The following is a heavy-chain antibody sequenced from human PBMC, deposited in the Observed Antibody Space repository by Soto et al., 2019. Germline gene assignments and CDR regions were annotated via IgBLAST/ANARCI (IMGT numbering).Heavy chain of an antibody. CDR2: ISAYNGNT. CDR1: GYTFTSYG. V-gene: IGHV1-18*01. D-gene: IGHD3-22*01. Sequence: ASWKVSCKGSGYTFTSYGMSWVRQAPGQGLEWMGWISAYNGNTNYAQKLQGRVTMTTDTSTSTAYMELRSLRSDDTAVYYCARVQRIYYYSSGYYYEPPVRAFGIWGQRPMVTVSS. J-gene: IGHJ3*02. CDR3: ARVQRIYYYSSGYYYEPPVRAFGI.